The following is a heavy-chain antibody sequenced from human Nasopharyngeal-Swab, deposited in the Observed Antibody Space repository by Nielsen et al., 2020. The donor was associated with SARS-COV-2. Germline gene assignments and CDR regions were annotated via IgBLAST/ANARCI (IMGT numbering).Heavy chain of an antibody. D-gene: IGHD2-15*01. CDR3: ARTRYCSSGSCYMDV. J-gene: IGHJ6*03. CDR2: INQDGSEE. Sequence: GESLKISCAASGFTFSSYDMHWVRQAPGKGLEWVANINQDGSEEYYVASVKGRFTISRDNAKKTLYLQMNSLRAEDTAVYYCARTRYCSSGSCYMDVWGKGTTVTVSS. CDR1: GFTFSSYD. V-gene: IGHV3-7*01.